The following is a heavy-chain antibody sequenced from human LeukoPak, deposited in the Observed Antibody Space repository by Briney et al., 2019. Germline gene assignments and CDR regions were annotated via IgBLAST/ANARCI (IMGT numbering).Heavy chain of an antibody. J-gene: IGHJ3*02. V-gene: IGHV1-69*02. D-gene: IGHD3-3*01. CDR2: IIPILGIA. CDR1: GGTFSSYT. CDR3: ARAPRRSYDFWSGYPRGNDAFDI. Sequence: SVKVSCKASGGTFSSYTISWVRQAPGQGLEWMGRIIPILGIANYAQKFQGRVTITADKSTSTAYMELSSLRSEDTAVYYCARAPRRSYDFWSGYPRGNDAFDIWGQGTMVTVSS.